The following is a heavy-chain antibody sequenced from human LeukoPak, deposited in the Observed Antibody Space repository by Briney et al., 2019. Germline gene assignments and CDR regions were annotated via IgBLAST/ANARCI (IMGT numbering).Heavy chain of an antibody. CDR2: ISYDGSDQ. V-gene: IGHV3-30*03. J-gene: IGHJ4*02. CDR1: GFTFSSYG. Sequence: GGSLRLSCAASGFTFSSYGMHWVRQAPGKGLEWVALISYDGSDQDYADSVRGRFTISRDNPKNTLYLQMHSLRAEDTAVYYCARSYIVVVVAAPAGYWGQGTLVTVSS. D-gene: IGHD2-15*01. CDR3: ARSYIVVVVAAPAGY.